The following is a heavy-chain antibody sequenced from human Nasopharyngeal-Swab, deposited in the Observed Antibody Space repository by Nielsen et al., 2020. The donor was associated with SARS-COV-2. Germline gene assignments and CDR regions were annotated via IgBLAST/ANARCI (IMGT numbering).Heavy chain of an antibody. J-gene: IGHJ3*02. V-gene: IGHV4-38-2*01. Sequence: WIRQPPGKGLEWIGRIYHSGSTYYNPSLKSRVTIPVDTSKNQFSLKLSSVTAADTAVYYCARPGVWFGELKNDAFDIWGQGTMVTVSS. CDR3: ARPGVWFGELKNDAFDI. D-gene: IGHD3-10*01. CDR2: IYHSGST.